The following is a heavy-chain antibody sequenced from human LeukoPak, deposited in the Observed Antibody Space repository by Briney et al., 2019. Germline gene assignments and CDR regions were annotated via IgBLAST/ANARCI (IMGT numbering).Heavy chain of an antibody. CDR3: AKWRRGEFGVVIIKGPFDY. CDR1: GFTFSSYA. D-gene: IGHD3-3*01. CDR2: ISGSDGST. Sequence: GGSLRLSCAASGFTFSSYAMSWVRQAPGKGLEWVSAISGSDGSTYYADSVKGRFTISRDNSKNTLYLQMNSLRAEDTAVYYCAKWRRGEFGVVIIKGPFDYWGQGTLVTVSS. J-gene: IGHJ4*02. V-gene: IGHV3-23*01.